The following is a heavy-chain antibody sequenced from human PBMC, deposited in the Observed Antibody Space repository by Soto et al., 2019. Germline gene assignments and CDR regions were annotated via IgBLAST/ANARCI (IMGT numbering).Heavy chain of an antibody. V-gene: IGHV3-7*01. CDR1: GFTFSSYG. J-gene: IGHJ4*02. CDR3: ARGDSSGWRPFDY. D-gene: IGHD6-19*01. Sequence: GGSLRLSCAASGFTFSSYGMSWVRQAPGKGLEWVANIKQDGSEKYYVDSVKGRFTISRDNAKNSLYLQMNSLRAEDTAVYYCARGDSSGWRPFDYWGQGTLVTVSS. CDR2: IKQDGSEK.